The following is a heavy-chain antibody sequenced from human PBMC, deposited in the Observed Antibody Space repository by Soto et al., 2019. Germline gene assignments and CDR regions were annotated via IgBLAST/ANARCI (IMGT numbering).Heavy chain of an antibody. V-gene: IGHV1-46*04. CDR1: GYAFTTYH. CDR3: ARDEVPDVQNDAFDI. Sequence: ASVKVSCKASGYAFTTYHMHWVRQAPGQGLEWMGMIDPSDGTTTYAQKLQGRVTMTRDTATSTVYMELSSLRSEDTAVYYCARDEVPDVQNDAFDIWGQGTMVTVAS. CDR2: IDPSDGTT. J-gene: IGHJ3*02.